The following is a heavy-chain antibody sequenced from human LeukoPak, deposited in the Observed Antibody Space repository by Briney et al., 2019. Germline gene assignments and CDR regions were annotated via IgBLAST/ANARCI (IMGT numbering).Heavy chain of an antibody. V-gene: IGHV4-61*02. J-gene: IGHJ4*02. D-gene: IGHD6-13*01. CDR2: GYTSGST. CDR3: AREELDSSSCDY. Sequence: SETLSLTCTVSGGSISSGSYYWSWIRQPAGKGLEWIGRGYTSGSTHYNPSLKSRVTISVDTSKNQFSLKLSSVTAADTAVYYCAREELDSSSCDYWGQGTLVTVSS. CDR1: GGSISSGSYY.